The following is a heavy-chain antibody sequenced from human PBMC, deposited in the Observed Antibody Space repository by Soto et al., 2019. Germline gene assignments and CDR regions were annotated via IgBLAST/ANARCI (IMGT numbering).Heavy chain of an antibody. Sequence: SGPTLVNPTHTLTLTCTFSGFSLSTIGMCVSWIRQPPGKALEWLALIDWDDDKYYSTSLKTRLTISKDTSKNQVVLKLTNMDPVTTATYYCERTPDTYSGSYGGGAFDIWGQGKMITLSS. J-gene: IGHJ3*02. CDR3: ERTPDTYSGSYGGGAFDI. V-gene: IGHV2-70*01. CDR2: IDWDDDK. D-gene: IGHD1-26*01. CDR1: GFSLSTIGMC.